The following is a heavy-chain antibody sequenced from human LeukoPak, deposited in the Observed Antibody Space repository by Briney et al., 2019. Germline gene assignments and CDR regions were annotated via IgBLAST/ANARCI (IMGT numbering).Heavy chain of an antibody. D-gene: IGHD6-13*01. CDR3: TRAIIVALGTGPFDI. Sequence: GGSLRLSCAAPGFTLSSYEINWVRQAPGRGLEWVSSIIGTSEMHYADSVKGRFTVSRDNDKNSLFLQLYSLSVEDTAVYYCTRAIIVALGTGPFDIWGQGTVVTVSS. J-gene: IGHJ3*02. V-gene: IGHV3-21*06. CDR1: GFTLSSYE. CDR2: IIGTSEM.